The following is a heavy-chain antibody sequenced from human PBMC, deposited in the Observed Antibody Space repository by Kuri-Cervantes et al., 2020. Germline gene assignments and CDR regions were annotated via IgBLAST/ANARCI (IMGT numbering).Heavy chain of an antibody. V-gene: IGHV5-51*01. CDR2: IYPGDSDT. CDR3: ARHPSYGMDV. Sequence: GGSLRLSCKGSGYSFTSYWIGWVRQMPGKGLGWMGIIYPGDSDTRYSPSFQGQVTISADKSISTAYLQWSSLKASDTAMYYCARHPSYGMDVWGQGTTVTVSS. J-gene: IGHJ6*02. CDR1: GYSFTSYW.